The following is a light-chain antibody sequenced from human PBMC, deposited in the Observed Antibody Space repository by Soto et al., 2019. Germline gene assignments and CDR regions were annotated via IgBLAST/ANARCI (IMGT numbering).Light chain of an antibody. CDR2: VGS. CDR3: QQTYTTPFT. V-gene: IGKV1-39*01. J-gene: IGKJ4*01. CDR1: QSISSY. Sequence: DIQMTQSPSSLSACVGDRVTITCRASQSISSYLSWYQQKPGKAPKRLIYVGSTLQSGVPSRFSGSGSGTDFTRTISILQPEDFATYFCQQTYTTPFTFGGGNKV.